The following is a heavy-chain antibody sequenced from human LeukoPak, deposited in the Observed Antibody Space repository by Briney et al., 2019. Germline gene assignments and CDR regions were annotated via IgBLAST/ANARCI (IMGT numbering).Heavy chain of an antibody. V-gene: IGHV3-15*01. J-gene: IGHJ4*02. CDR1: GFTFSNAW. Sequence: PGGSLRLSCAASGFTFSNAWVTWVRQAPGKGLEWVGRIKSKTDGGTTDYAAPVKGRFTISRDDSKNTLYLQMNSLKTEDTAVYYCTTEGCSGGSCPLIDYWGQGTLVTVSS. CDR2: IKSKTDGGTT. CDR3: TTEGCSGGSCPLIDY. D-gene: IGHD2-15*01.